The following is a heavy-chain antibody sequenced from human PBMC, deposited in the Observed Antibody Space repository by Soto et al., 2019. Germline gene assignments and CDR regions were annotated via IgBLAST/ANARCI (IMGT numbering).Heavy chain of an antibody. CDR2: ISAYNGNT. V-gene: IGHV1-18*01. J-gene: IGHJ4*02. CDR1: GYTFTSYG. D-gene: IGHD2-2*01. Sequence: ASVKVSCNASGYTFTSYGISWVRQAPGQGLEWMGWISAYNGNTNYAQKLQVRVTMTTDTSTSTAYMELRSLISDDTAVYYCARDPAAIPFDYWGQGTLVTAPQ. CDR3: ARDPAAIPFDY.